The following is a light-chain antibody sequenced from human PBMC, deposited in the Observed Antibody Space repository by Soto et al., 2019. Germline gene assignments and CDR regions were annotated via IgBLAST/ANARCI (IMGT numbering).Light chain of an antibody. CDR3: QQYMSYS. J-gene: IGKJ1*01. CDR1: QSIRSW. Sequence: DIQMTQSPSTLSGSVGDRVTMTCRASQSIRSWLAWYQQKPGKAPKLLIYHASTLESGVPSRFSGSGSGTEFTLTISSLQPDDFATYYCQQYMSYSFGQGTKVDIK. V-gene: IGKV1-5*01. CDR2: HAS.